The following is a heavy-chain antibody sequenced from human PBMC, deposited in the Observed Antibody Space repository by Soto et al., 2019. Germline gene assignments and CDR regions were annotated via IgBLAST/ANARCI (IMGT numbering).Heavy chain of an antibody. CDR3: TRETVAGITGLDY. V-gene: IGHV3-23*01. D-gene: IGHD1-20*01. J-gene: IGHJ4*02. CDR1: GFKVGAFA. CDR2: ISVSDAFI. Sequence: EVQLLESGGDLVQPGGSLRLSCAASGFKVGAFAVNWVGQAPGKGLEWVSGISVSDAFIYYADSVRGRFSISRDASENILYLQMNSLRVDDTALYYCTRETVAGITGLDYWGPGTLVTVSS.